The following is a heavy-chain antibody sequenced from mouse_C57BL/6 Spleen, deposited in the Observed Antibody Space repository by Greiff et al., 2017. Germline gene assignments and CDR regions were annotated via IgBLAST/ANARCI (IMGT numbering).Heavy chain of an antibody. Sequence: EVQGVESGGGLVQPGGSMKLSCVASGFTFSNYWMNWVRQSPETGLEWVAQIRLKSDNYATHYAESVKGRFTISRDDSKSSVYLQMNNLRAEDTGIYYCTPYYYGSSYGFAYWGKGTLVTVSA. CDR1: GFTFSNYW. CDR2: IRLKSDNYAT. CDR3: TPYYYGSSYGFAY. V-gene: IGHV6-3*01. D-gene: IGHD1-1*01. J-gene: IGHJ3*01.